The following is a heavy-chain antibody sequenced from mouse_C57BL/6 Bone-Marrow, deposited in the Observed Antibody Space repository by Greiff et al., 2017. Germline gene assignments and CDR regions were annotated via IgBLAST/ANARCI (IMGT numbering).Heavy chain of an antibody. CDR1: GYTFTSYW. J-gene: IGHJ3*01. D-gene: IGHD4-1*01. CDR3: ARPNWDFAWFAY. CDR2: IDPSDIYT. Sequence: QVQLKQPGAELVKPGASVKLSCKASGYTFTSYWLQWVKQRPGQGLEWIGEIDPSDIYTNYNQKFKGKATLTVDTSSSTAYMQLSSLTSEDSAVYYCARPNWDFAWFAYWGQGTLVTVSA. V-gene: IGHV1-50*01.